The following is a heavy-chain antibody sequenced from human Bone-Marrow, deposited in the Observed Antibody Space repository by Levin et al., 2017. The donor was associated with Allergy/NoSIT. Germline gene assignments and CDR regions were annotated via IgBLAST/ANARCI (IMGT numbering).Heavy chain of an antibody. J-gene: IGHJ3*02. CDR1: GFIFSRYA. Sequence: HTGGSLRLSCEVSGFIFSRYAMHWVRQAPGKGLEWVASIWYDGSNDNYADSVKGRATISRDNSKSTLYLQMISLRVEDTAVYYCAREFLDSTPRSDAFEIWGQGTMVTVSS. CDR3: AREFLDSTPRSDAFEI. CDR2: IWYDGSND. V-gene: IGHV3-33*01. D-gene: IGHD3/OR15-3a*01.